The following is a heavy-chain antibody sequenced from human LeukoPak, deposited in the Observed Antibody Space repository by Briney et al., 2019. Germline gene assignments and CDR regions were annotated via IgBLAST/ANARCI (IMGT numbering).Heavy chain of an antibody. D-gene: IGHD2-2*01. J-gene: IGHJ4*02. CDR2: IYYSGST. Sequence: YPSETLSLTCTVSGGSISSYYWSWIRQPPGKGLEWIGYIYYSGSTNYNPSLKSRVTISVDTSKNQFSLKLSSVTAADTAVYYCARAYCSSTSCYPQYYFDYWGQGTLVTVSS. CDR1: GGSISSYY. V-gene: IGHV4-59*01. CDR3: ARAYCSSTSCYPQYYFDY.